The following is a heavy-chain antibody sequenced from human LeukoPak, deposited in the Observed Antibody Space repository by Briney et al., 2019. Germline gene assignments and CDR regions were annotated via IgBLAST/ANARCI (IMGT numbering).Heavy chain of an antibody. D-gene: IGHD6-6*01. V-gene: IGHV3-23*01. J-gene: IGHJ4*02. Sequence: GGSLRLSCAASGFTFSSYAMSWVRQAPGKGLEWVSAISGSGGSTYYADSVKGQFTISRDNSKNTLYLQMNSLRAEDTAVYYCAKDSSAARPYLSLDYWGQGTLVTVSS. CDR2: ISGSGGST. CDR1: GFTFSSYA. CDR3: AKDSSAARPYLSLDY.